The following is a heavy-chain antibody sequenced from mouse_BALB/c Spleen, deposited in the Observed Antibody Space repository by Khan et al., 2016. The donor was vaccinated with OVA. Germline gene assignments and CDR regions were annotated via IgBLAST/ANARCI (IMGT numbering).Heavy chain of an antibody. J-gene: IGHJ4*01. V-gene: IGHV3-2*02. Sequence: EVQLVESGPGLVKPSQSLSLTCTVTGYSITSDYAWNWIRQFPGNKLEWMGYISYSGSTNYNPSLKSRISITRDTSKNQFFLQLSYVTTEDTATYYCARDGSRYNYAMDYWGQGTAVTVSS. D-gene: IGHD2-3*01. CDR3: ARDGSRYNYAMDY. CDR1: GYSITSDYA. CDR2: ISYSGST.